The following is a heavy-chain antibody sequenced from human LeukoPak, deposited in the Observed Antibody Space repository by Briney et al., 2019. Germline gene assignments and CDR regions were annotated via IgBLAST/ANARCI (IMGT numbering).Heavy chain of an antibody. Sequence: GGSLRLSCAASGFTFNSYAMSWVRQAPGKGLEWGSGISGSGDSTYYAVSVKGRFTISRANSKNTLYLQMSSLRAEDTAVYYCAKDRFCSGAGCSDAFDIWGQGTMVTVSS. V-gene: IGHV3-23*01. J-gene: IGHJ3*02. CDR1: GFTFNSYA. CDR3: AKDRFCSGAGCSDAFDI. D-gene: IGHD2-15*01. CDR2: ISGSGDST.